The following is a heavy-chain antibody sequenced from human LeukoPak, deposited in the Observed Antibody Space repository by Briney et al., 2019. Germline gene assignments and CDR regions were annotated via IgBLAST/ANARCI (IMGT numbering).Heavy chain of an antibody. CDR2: IYSGGST. D-gene: IGHD3-10*01. CDR3: ARARLVYGSGSYHFDY. CDR1: GFTVSSNY. Sequence: PGGSLRLSCSASGFTVSSNYMSWVRQAPGKGLEWVSVIYSGGSTYYADSVKVRFTISRDNSKNTLYLQMNSLRAEDTAVYYCARARLVYGSGSYHFDYWGQGTLVTVSS. J-gene: IGHJ4*02. V-gene: IGHV3-66*02.